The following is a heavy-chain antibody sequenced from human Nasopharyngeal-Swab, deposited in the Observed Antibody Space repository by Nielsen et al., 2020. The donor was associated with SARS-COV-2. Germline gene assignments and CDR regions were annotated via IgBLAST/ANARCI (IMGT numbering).Heavy chain of an antibody. CDR3: AKDVWFGVLVYGYFDY. Sequence: GESLKISCAASGFTFSSYAMSWVRQAPGKGLEWVSAISGSGGSTYYADSVKGRFTISGDNSKNTLYLQMNSLRAEDTAVYYCAKDVWFGVLVYGYFDYWGQGTLVTVSS. D-gene: IGHD3-10*01. J-gene: IGHJ4*02. CDR1: GFTFSSYA. CDR2: ISGSGGST. V-gene: IGHV3-23*01.